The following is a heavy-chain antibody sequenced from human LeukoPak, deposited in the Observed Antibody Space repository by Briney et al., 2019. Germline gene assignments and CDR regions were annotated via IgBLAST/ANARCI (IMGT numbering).Heavy chain of an antibody. J-gene: IGHJ4*02. CDR1: GFTFSSYA. CDR3: ASGTDIVVVPAGPY. CDR2: ISGSGGST. V-gene: IGHV3-23*01. D-gene: IGHD2-2*01. Sequence: PGGSLRLSCAASGFTFSSYAMSWVRQAPGKGLEWVSAISGSGGSTYYADSVKGRFTISRDNSKNTLYLQMNSLRAEDTAVYYCASGTDIVVVPAGPYWGQGTLVTVSS.